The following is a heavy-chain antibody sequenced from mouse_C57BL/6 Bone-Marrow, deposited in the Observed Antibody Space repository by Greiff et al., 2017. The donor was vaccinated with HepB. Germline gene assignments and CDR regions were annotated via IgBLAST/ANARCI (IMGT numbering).Heavy chain of an antibody. Sequence: VKLQQPGAELVMPGASVKLSCKASGYTFTSYWMHWVKQRPGQGLEWIGEIDPSDSHTNYNQKFKGKSTLTVDKSSSTAYMQLSSLTSEDSAVYYCARNEYGGYYQAWFAYWGQGTLVTVSA. J-gene: IGHJ3*01. CDR1: GYTFTSYW. V-gene: IGHV1-69*01. CDR2: IDPSDSHT. D-gene: IGHD2-3*01. CDR3: ARNEYGGYYQAWFAY.